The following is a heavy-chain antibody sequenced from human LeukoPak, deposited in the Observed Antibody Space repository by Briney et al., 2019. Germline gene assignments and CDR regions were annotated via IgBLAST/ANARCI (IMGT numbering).Heavy chain of an antibody. D-gene: IGHD3-3*01. Sequence: ASVKVSCKASGYTFTSYDINWVRQATGQGLEWMGWMNPNSGNTGYAQKFQGRVTITRNTSISTAYMELSSLRSEDTAVYYCTGGPPRITIFGVAPRYYYYYMDVWGKGTTVTVSS. CDR1: GYTFTSYD. CDR3: TGGPPRITIFGVAPRYYYYYMDV. CDR2: MNPNSGNT. J-gene: IGHJ6*03. V-gene: IGHV1-8*03.